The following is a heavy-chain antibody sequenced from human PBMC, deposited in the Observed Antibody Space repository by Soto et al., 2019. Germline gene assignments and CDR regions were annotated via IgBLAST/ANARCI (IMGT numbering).Heavy chain of an antibody. V-gene: IGHV4-59*08. CDR3: ARNSGWYMNYFDY. Sequence: SETLSLTCTVSGGSISSYYWSWIRQPPGKGLEWIGYIYYSGSTNYNPSLKSRVTISVDTSKNQFSLKLSSVTAADTAVYYCARNSGWYMNYFDYWGQGTLVTVSS. D-gene: IGHD6-19*01. CDR1: GGSISSYY. CDR2: IYYSGST. J-gene: IGHJ4*02.